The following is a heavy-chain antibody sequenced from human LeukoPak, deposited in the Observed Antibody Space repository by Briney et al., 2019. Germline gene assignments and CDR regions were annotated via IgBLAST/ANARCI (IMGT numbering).Heavy chain of an antibody. CDR3: ARFPGGGFDI. D-gene: IGHD2-15*01. J-gene: IGHJ3*02. Sequence: PSETLSLTLTVSGGSITNFYGGSIRQSPGKGLELIGYIYYSGSTNHSPSRKSRVSISVDKSKYQFSLKLSSVTAADSAVYYCARFPGGGFDIWGQGTMVTVSS. CDR2: IYYSGST. V-gene: IGHV4-59*01. CDR1: GGSITNFY.